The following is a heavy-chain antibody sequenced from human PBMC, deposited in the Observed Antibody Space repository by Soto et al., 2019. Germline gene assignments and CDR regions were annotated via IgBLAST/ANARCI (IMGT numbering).Heavy chain of an antibody. CDR3: DSSGRGDFTSVVTSFNYGLAV. D-gene: IGHD5-18*01. CDR2: IWFDGGRR. CDR1: AFTLSIHG. J-gene: IGHJ6*02. V-gene: IGHV3-33*01. Sequence: QLVESGGGVVQPGGSLRLSCSATPSAFTLSIHGMHWVRQTPGKGLEWLAVIWFDGGRRYYADSVKGRFTISRDNSESTMYHQMNRLSLEDTGVYYCDSSGRGDFTSVVTSFNYGLAVWGQGTTVAVSS.